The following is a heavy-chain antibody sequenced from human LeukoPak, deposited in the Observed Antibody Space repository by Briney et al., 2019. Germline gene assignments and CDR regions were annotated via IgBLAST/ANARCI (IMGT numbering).Heavy chain of an antibody. J-gene: IGHJ6*03. CDR2: VFSDGAI. V-gene: IGHV4-61*02. CDR3: ARAPYGSGSYYYYYMDV. D-gene: IGHD3-10*01. Sequence: SETLSLTCTVSGGSISSGSYYWNWIRQPAGKGLEWIGRVFSDGAITYNPSLKSRLTISVDSSKNQFSLTLTSVTAADTAVYYCARAPYGSGSYYYYYMDVWGKGTTVTVSS. CDR1: GGSISSGSYY.